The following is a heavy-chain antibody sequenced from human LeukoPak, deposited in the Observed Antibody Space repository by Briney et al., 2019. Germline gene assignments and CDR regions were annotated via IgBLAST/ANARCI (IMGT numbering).Heavy chain of an antibody. CDR1: GYTFTSYD. J-gene: IGHJ4*02. V-gene: IGHV1-8*01. D-gene: IGHD6-19*01. CDR3: ARAVAGHGIPDDY. Sequence: ASVKVSCKASGYTFTSYDINWVRQATGQGLEWMGWMNPNSGNTGYAQKFQGRVTMTRNTSLSPAYMELSSLRSEDTAVYYCARAVAGHGIPDDYWGQGTLVTVSS. CDR2: MNPNSGNT.